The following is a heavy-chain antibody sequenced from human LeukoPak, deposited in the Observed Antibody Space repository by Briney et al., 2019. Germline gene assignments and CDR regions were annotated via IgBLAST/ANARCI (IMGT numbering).Heavy chain of an antibody. CDR3: ARGPYSYDSSGAFDI. Sequence: SETLSLTCAVYGGSFSGHYWTWIRQPPGKGLEWIGEIAHRGSTNYNPSLKSRVTISVDTSKNQFSLKLSSVTAADTAVYFCARGPYSYDSSGAFDIWGQGTMVTVSS. CDR2: IAHRGST. D-gene: IGHD3-22*01. J-gene: IGHJ3*02. V-gene: IGHV4-34*01. CDR1: GGSFSGHY.